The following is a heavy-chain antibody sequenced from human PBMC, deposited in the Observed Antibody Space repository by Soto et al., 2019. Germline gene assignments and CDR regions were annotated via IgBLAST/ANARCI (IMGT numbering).Heavy chain of an antibody. CDR1: GYTFTSYG. D-gene: IGHD3-22*01. V-gene: IGHV1-18*01. CDR3: ARPSQYYYDSSGYPMYYFDY. CDR2: ISAYNGNT. Sequence: QVQLVQSGAEVKKPGASVKVSCKASGYTFTSYGISWVRQAPGQGLEWMGWISAYNGNTNYAQKLQGRVTMTTDTSTSTAYMELRSLRSDDTAVYDCARPSQYYYDSSGYPMYYFDYWGQGTLVTVSS. J-gene: IGHJ4*02.